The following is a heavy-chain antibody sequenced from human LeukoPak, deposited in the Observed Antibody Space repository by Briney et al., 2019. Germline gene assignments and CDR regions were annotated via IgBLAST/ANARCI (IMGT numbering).Heavy chain of an antibody. CDR3: AKVWSSSLNYNYGMDV. CDR2: ISGSGGST. V-gene: IGHV3-23*01. D-gene: IGHD6-6*01. J-gene: IGHJ6*02. Sequence: PGGSLRFSCAASGFTFSSYVMSWVRQAPGKGLEWVSVISGSGGSTYYADSVKGRFTISRDNSKNTLYLQMNSLRAEDTAVYYCAKVWSSSLNYNYGMDVWGQGTTVTVSS. CDR1: GFTFSSYV.